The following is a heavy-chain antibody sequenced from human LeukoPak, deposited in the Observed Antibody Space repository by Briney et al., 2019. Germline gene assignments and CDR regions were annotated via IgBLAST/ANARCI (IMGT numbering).Heavy chain of an antibody. CDR3: ASNTPLRVGYYFDY. J-gene: IGHJ4*02. V-gene: IGHV1-69*05. CDR2: IIPIFGTA. CDR1: GGTFSSYA. D-gene: IGHD3-10*01. Sequence: ASVKVSCKASGGTFSSYAISWVRQAPGQGLEWMGRIIPIFGTANYAQKFQGRVTITTDESTSAAYMELSSLRSEDTAVYYCASNTPLRVGYYFDYWGQGTLVTVSP.